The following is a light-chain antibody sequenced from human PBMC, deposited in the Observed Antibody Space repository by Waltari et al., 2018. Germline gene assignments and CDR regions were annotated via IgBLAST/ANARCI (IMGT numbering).Light chain of an antibody. CDR3: QQYNNWPLWT. CDR1: QSVSSN. V-gene: IGKV3-15*01. CDR2: GAS. Sequence: EIVLTLSPATLSVSPGERATLSCRASQSVSSNLAWYQQKPGQAPRLLIYGASTRATGIPARFSGSGSGTEFTLTISSLQSEDFAVYYCQQYNNWPLWTFGQGTKVEIK. J-gene: IGKJ1*01.